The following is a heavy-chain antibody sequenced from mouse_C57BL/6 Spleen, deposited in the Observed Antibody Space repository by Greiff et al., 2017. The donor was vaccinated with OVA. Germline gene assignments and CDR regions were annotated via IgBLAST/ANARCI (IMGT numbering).Heavy chain of an antibody. Sequence: ESGPGLVKPSQSLSLTCSVTGYSITSGYYWNWIRQFPGNKLEWMGYISYDGSNNYNPSLKNRISITRDTSKNQFFLKLNSVTTEDTATYYCARDPSITTVGYFDVWGTGTTVTVSS. J-gene: IGHJ1*03. V-gene: IGHV3-6*01. CDR2: ISYDGSN. CDR3: ARDPSITTVGYFDV. D-gene: IGHD1-1*01. CDR1: GYSITSGYY.